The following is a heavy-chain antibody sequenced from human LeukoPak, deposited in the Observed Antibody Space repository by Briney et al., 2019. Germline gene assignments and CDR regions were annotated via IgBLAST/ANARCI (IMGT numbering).Heavy chain of an antibody. CDR2: IYYSGST. Sequence: SETLSLTCTVSGGSISSSSYYWGWIRQPPGKGLEWIGSIYYSGSTYYNPSLKSRVTISVDTSKNQFSLKLSSVTAADTAVYYCAREVSYGDYDYFDYWGQGTLVTVSS. V-gene: IGHV4-39*02. CDR3: AREVSYGDYDYFDY. D-gene: IGHD4-17*01. CDR1: GGSISSSSYY. J-gene: IGHJ4*02.